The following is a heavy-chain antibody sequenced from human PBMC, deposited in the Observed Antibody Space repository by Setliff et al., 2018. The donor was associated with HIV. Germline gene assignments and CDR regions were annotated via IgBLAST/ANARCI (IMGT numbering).Heavy chain of an antibody. J-gene: IGHJ4*02. D-gene: IGHD3-9*01. CDR2: IYTTGST. CDR1: GGSISSYY. CDR3: ARGAEDLAINPPSFDYYFDY. V-gene: IGHV4-4*09. Sequence: PSETLSLTCTVSGGSISSYYWSWIRQPAGKGLEWIGYIYTTGSTNYNPSLKSRVTMSVDTSKNQFSLKLASVTAADTAVYFCARGAEDLAINPPSFDYYFDYWGQGTPVTVSS.